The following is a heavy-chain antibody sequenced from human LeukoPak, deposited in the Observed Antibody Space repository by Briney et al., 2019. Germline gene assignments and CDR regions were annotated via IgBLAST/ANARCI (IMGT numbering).Heavy chain of an antibody. CDR1: GFTFSSYW. CDR3: ALGGGHCSGTSCSYFDY. V-gene: IGHV3-23*01. Sequence: GGSLRLSCAASGFTFSSYWMSWVRQAPGKGLEWVSAISDTGGSTHYADSVKGRFTISRDNSKNSLYLQMNSLTGEDTAVYYCALGGGHCSGTSCSYFDYWGQGTLVTVSS. D-gene: IGHD2-2*01. J-gene: IGHJ4*02. CDR2: ISDTGGST.